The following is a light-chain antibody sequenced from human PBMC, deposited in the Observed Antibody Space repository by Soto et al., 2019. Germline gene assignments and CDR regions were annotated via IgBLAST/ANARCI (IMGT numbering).Light chain of an antibody. J-gene: IGKJ4*01. Sequence: EIVMTQSPATLSVSPGERVTLSCRASQSVGSNLAWYQQKPGLAPRVLIYDASTRATVIPARCSGSGSGTEFTLTISSLQSEDFAVYYCQQYDNWPLTFGGGTKVEIK. CDR2: DAS. CDR1: QSVGSN. V-gene: IGKV3-15*01. CDR3: QQYDNWPLT.